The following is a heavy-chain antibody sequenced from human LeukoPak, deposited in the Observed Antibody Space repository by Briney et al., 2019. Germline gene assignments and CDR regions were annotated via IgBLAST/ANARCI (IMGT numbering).Heavy chain of an antibody. CDR3: ARLRSLQSNQQPIGY. Sequence: EASVKVSCKASGYTFTSYAMNWVQQAPGQGLEWMGWINTNTGNPTYAQGFTGRFVFSLDTSVSTAYLQISSLKAEDTAVYYCARLRSLQSNQQPIGYWGQGNLGTVSS. CDR1: GYTFTSYA. CDR2: INTNTGNP. V-gene: IGHV7-4-1*02. D-gene: IGHD6-13*01. J-gene: IGHJ4*02.